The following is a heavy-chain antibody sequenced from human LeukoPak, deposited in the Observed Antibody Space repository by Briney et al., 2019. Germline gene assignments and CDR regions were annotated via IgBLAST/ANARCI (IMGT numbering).Heavy chain of an antibody. CDR1: GGSISSGSYY. D-gene: IGHD3-10*01. J-gene: IGHJ4*02. CDR2: IYTSGST. CDR3: ARARIITMVRGVTATPLDY. V-gene: IGHV4-61*02. Sequence: PSQTLSLTCTVSGGSISSGSYYWSWLRQPAGKGLEWIGRIYTSGSTNYNPSLKSRVTISVDTSKNQFSLKLSSVTAADTAVYYCARARIITMVRGVTATPLDYWGQGTLVTVSS.